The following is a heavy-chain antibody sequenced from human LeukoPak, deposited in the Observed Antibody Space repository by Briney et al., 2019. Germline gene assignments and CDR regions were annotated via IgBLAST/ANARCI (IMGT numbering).Heavy chain of an antibody. J-gene: IGHJ4*02. CDR3: TTDPPEYRGTD. CDR2: IKSKTDGGTT. Sequence: PGGSLRLSCAASGFTFSNAWMSWVRQAPGKGLEWVGRIKSKTDGGTTDYAAPVKGRFTISRDDSKNTLYLQMNSLKTEDTTVYYCTTDPPEYRGTDWGQGTLVTVSS. CDR1: GFTFSNAW. V-gene: IGHV3-15*01. D-gene: IGHD6-6*01.